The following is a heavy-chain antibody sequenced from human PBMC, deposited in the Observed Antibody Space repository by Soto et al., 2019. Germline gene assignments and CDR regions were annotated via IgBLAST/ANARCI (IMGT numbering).Heavy chain of an antibody. V-gene: IGHV1-18*01. D-gene: IGHD6-19*01. J-gene: IGHJ6*03. CDR2: ISAYNGNT. CDR3: ARDRGVAPPVAGNTHYYYYMDV. Sequence: QDQLVQSGVEVKKPGASVKVSCKASGYSFTNYVITWVRQAPGQGFEGMGWISAYNGNTNYAQKFQGRVTLTTDASTSTAYLELRSLRSDDTAVYYCARDRGVAPPVAGNTHYYYYMDVWGKGTTVTVSS. CDR1: GYSFTNYV.